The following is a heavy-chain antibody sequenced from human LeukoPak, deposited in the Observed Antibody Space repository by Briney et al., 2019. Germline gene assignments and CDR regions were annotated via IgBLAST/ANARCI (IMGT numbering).Heavy chain of an antibody. V-gene: IGHV1-69*04. CDR3: ARQGVAAAADY. Sequence: GASVKVSCKASGGTFSSYAISWVRQAHGQGLEWMGRIIPIFGIANYAQKFQGRVTITADKSTSTAYMELSSLRSEDTAVYYCARQGVAAAADYWGQGTLVTVSS. J-gene: IGHJ4*02. CDR1: GGTFSSYA. CDR2: IIPIFGIA. D-gene: IGHD6-13*01.